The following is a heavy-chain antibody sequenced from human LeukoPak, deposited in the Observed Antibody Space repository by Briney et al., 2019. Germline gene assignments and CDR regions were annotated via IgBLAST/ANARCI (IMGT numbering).Heavy chain of an antibody. CDR1: GGSISSYY. D-gene: IGHD3-10*01. V-gene: IGHV4-59*01. CDR3: ARVRIWFGEARFDP. Sequence: SETLSLACTVSGGSISSYYWSWIRQPPGKGLEWIGYIYYSGSTNYNPSLKSRVTISVDTSKNQFSLKLSSVTAADTAVYYCARVRIWFGEARFDPWGQGTLVTVSS. J-gene: IGHJ5*02. CDR2: IYYSGST.